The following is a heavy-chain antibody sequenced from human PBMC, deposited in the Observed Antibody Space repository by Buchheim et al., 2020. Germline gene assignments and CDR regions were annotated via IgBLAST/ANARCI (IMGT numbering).Heavy chain of an antibody. CDR3: ARHVGSGSYYTPLDY. D-gene: IGHD3-10*01. J-gene: IGHJ4*02. Sequence: QLQLQESGPGLVKPSETLSLTCTVSGDSISSSSSYWGWIRQPPGKGLEWIGHIYFSGNPHSNPSLKSRVTISVDTSKNQFSLKMTSATAADTAVYYCARHVGSGSYYTPLDYWGQGTL. CDR2: IYFSGNP. V-gene: IGHV4-39*01. CDR1: GDSISSSSSY.